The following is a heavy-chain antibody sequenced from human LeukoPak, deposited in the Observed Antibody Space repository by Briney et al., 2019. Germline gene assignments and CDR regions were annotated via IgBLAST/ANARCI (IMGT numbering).Heavy chain of an antibody. CDR3: ARGSSGWLQLDT. Sequence: GGSLRLSCAASGFTVSSNYMRWVRQAPGKGLEWVSVIYSGGNTYYADSVKGRFTISRDNSNNTLYLQMNSLRAEDTAVYYCARGSSGWLQLDTWGQGTLVTVSS. J-gene: IGHJ5*02. CDR1: GFTVSSNY. CDR2: IYSGGNT. D-gene: IGHD5-24*01. V-gene: IGHV3-53*01.